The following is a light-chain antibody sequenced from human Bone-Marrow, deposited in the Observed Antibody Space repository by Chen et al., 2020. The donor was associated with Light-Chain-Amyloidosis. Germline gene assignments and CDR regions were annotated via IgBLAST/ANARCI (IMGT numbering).Light chain of an antibody. J-gene: IGLJ3*02. CDR1: SSDVGGYNY. Sequence: QSALTQPASVSGSPGQSITSSCTGTSSDVGGYNYVSWYQQHPGKAPKLIIYEVSDRPSGVSDHFSGSRSGNTASMTISGLQAEDGADYYCALSTSAATWVFGGGTKLTVL. CDR2: EVS. V-gene: IGLV2-14*01. CDR3: ALSTSAATWV.